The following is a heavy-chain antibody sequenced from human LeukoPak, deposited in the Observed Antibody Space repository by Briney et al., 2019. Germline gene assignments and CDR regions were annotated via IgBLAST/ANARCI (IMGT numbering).Heavy chain of an antibody. CDR3: ARVPDLRAFESSTSCYYDY. D-gene: IGHD2-2*01. CDR1: GGSISSYY. V-gene: IGHV4-4*07. J-gene: IGHJ4*02. CDR2: IYTSGST. Sequence: PSETLSLTCTVSGGSISSYYWSWIRQPAGKGLEWIGRIYTSGSTNYNPSLKSRVTMSVDTSKNQFSLKLSSVTAADTVVYYCARVPDLRAFESSTSCYYDYWGQGTLVTVSS.